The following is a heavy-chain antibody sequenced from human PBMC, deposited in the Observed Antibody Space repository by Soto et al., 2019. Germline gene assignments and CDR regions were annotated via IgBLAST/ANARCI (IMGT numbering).Heavy chain of an antibody. CDR2: IYYSGNT. CDR3: ASTDYVAYYMDV. Sequence: ASETLSLTXSLSGGSISSGYYWTWIRQHPGKGLEWIGYIYYSGNTYYNPSLKSRVTISVDTSKNQFSLKLSSVTAADTAVYYCASTDYVAYYMDVWGQGTTVTVSS. CDR1: GGSISSGYY. J-gene: IGHJ6*03. D-gene: IGHD3-10*02. V-gene: IGHV4-31*02.